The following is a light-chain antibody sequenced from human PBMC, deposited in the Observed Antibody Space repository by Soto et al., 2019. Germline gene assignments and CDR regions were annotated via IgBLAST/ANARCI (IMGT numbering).Light chain of an antibody. V-gene: IGKV3-20*01. CDR3: QQYGSSPPT. J-gene: IGKJ3*01. Sequence: EIVLTQSPGTLCLSPGERATLSCRASQSVSSSYLAWYQQKPGQAPRLLIYGASSRATGIPDRFSGSGYGTDFTLTISRLEPEDFAVYYCQQYGSSPPTFGPGTKVDIK. CDR2: GAS. CDR1: QSVSSSY.